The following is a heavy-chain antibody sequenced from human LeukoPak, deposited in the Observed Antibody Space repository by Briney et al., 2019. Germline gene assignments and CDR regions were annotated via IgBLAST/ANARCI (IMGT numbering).Heavy chain of an antibody. CDR2: IYYSEIT. D-gene: IGHD1-26*01. CDR1: GGSISSSSYY. Sequence: PSETLSLTCTVSGGSISSSSYYWGWIRQPPRKGLQWIASIYYSEITYYNPSLKSRVTISVDTSKNQFSLNLSSVTAADTAVYYCARYLRGSHFDFWGQGTLVTVSS. J-gene: IGHJ4*02. V-gene: IGHV4-39*01. CDR3: ARYLRGSHFDF.